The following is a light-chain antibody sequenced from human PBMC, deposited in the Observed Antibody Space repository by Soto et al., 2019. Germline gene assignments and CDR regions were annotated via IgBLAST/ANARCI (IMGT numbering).Light chain of an antibody. Sequence: EIVLTQSPGTLSLSPGERTTLSCRASQSVTSNFLAWYQQKPGQAPRLLIYGASSRATGIPDRFSGSGSGTGFILTISRLEPEDSAVYYCQQYGSSPVTFDQGTKVEIK. V-gene: IGKV3-20*01. J-gene: IGKJ1*01. CDR2: GAS. CDR1: QSVTSNF. CDR3: QQYGSSPVT.